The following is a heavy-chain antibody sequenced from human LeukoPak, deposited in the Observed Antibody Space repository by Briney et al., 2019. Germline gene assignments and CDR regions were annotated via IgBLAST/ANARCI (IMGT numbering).Heavy chain of an antibody. J-gene: IGHJ4*02. D-gene: IGHD3-16*01. Sequence: GGSLRLSCAASGFTFSSYAMHWVRQAPGKGLEWVAVISYDGSNKYYADSVKGRSTISRDNSKNTLYLQMNSLRAEDTAVYYCARASDGGWGQGTLVTVSS. V-gene: IGHV3-30-3*01. CDR3: ARASDGG. CDR1: GFTFSSYA. CDR2: ISYDGSNK.